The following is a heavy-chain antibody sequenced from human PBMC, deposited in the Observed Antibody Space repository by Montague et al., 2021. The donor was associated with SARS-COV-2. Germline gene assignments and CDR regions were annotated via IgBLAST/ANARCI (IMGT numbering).Heavy chain of an antibody. D-gene: IGHD1-26*01. Sequence: TLSLTCTVSGGSIRSENYYWSWIRQHPGKGLEWIGYIHYSGSTDYNPSLNSRVSISVDTSKNQFSLKLRSVTAADTAVYFCARDGTAGDWFDPWGQGTLSPSPQ. CDR1: GGSIRSENYY. CDR2: IHYSGST. CDR3: ARDGTAGDWFDP. J-gene: IGHJ5*02. V-gene: IGHV4-31*03.